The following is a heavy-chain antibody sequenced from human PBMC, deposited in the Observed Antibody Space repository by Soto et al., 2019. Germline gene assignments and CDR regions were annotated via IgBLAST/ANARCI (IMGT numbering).Heavy chain of an antibody. Sequence: SETLSLTCTVSGGSISSGGYYWSWIRQHPGKGLEWIGYIYYSGSTYYNPSLKSRVTISVDTSKNQFSLKLSSVTAADTAVYYCAREFYCGGDCYPNYFDYWGQGTLVTVS. CDR1: GGSISSGGYY. V-gene: IGHV4-31*03. CDR2: IYYSGST. J-gene: IGHJ4*02. D-gene: IGHD2-21*02. CDR3: AREFYCGGDCYPNYFDY.